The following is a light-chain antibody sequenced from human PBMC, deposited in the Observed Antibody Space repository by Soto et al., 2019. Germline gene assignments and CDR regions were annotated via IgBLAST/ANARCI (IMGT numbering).Light chain of an antibody. J-gene: IGKJ4*01. CDR1: QGISSY. CDR3: QQLISYPLT. V-gene: IGKV1-9*01. Sequence: IQLTQSPSSLSASVGDRVTITCRASQGISSYLAWYQQKPGKAPKLLIYAASTLQSGVPSRFSGSGSGTDFSLTISSLQPADFATYYCQQLISYPLTFGGGTTVDIK. CDR2: AAS.